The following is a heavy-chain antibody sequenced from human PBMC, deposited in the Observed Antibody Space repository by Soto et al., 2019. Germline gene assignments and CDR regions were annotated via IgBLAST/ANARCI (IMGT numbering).Heavy chain of an antibody. J-gene: IGHJ4*02. CDR3: ARSGWLMLPLDY. CDR2: IDPSDSYT. CDR1: GYSFTSYW. Sequence: PGESLKISCKGSGYSFTSYWISWVRQMPGKGLEWMGRIDPSDSYTNYSPSFQGHVTISADKSISTAYLQWSSLKASDTAMYYCARSGWLMLPLDYWGQGTLVTVSS. D-gene: IGHD5-12*01. V-gene: IGHV5-10-1*01.